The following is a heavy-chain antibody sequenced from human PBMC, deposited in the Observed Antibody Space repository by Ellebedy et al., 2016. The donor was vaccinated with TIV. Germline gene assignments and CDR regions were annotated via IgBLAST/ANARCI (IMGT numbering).Heavy chain of an antibody. CDR3: ASGHPLVGARLFPFY. D-gene: IGHD1-26*01. J-gene: IGHJ4*02. V-gene: IGHV1-2*02. Sequence: AASVKVSCKASAYIFTGYYMHWVRQAPGQGLEWLGWINPNSGGTNYAQKFQGRVTMTRETSIRTAYMVLSSLRSEDTAVYYCASGHPLVGARLFPFYWGQGTLVTVSS. CDR1: AYIFTGYY. CDR2: INPNSGGT.